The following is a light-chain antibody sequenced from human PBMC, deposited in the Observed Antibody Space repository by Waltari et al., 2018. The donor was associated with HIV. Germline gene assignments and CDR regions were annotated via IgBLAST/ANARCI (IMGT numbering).Light chain of an antibody. Sequence: QSALTQPRSVSGSPGQSVTIPCTGTSSDVGGYNYVSWSQQHPGKAPKLMIYDVSKRPSGVPDRFSGSKSGNTASLTISGLQAEDEADYYCCSYAGSYTFDVVFGGGTKLTVL. J-gene: IGLJ2*01. CDR2: DVS. V-gene: IGLV2-11*01. CDR3: CSYAGSYTFDVV. CDR1: SSDVGGYNY.